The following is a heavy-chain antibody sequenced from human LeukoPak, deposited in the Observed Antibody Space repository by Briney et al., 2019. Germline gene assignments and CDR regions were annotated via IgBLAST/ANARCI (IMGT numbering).Heavy chain of an antibody. Sequence: GSLRLSCAASGFTFSDYYMSWIRQAPGKGLEWVSYISSSGTTIYYADSVKGRFTISRDNAKNSLYLQMNSLRAEDTAVYFCARGVKGYDSSGTYYYYYMDVWGKGTTVTVSS. CDR2: ISSSGTTI. CDR3: ARGVKGYDSSGTYYYYYMDV. D-gene: IGHD3-22*01. V-gene: IGHV3-11*04. CDR1: GFTFSDYY. J-gene: IGHJ6*03.